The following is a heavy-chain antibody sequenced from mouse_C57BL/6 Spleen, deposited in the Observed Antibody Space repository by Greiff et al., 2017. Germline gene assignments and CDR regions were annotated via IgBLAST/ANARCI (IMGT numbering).Heavy chain of an antibody. CDR1: GYTFPGYW. V-gene: IGHV1-9*01. Sequence: VKRMESGAELMKPGASVKLSCKATGYTFPGYWIEWVKQRPGHGLELIGEILTGSGSTNYNEKIKGKATFSADTSTNTAYMQLSSLTTEDSAIYYCARERGVTSVLYYCMDYWGQGTSVTVSA. D-gene: IGHD2-2*01. CDR2: ILTGSGST. J-gene: IGHJ4*01. CDR3: ARERGVTSVLYYCMDY.